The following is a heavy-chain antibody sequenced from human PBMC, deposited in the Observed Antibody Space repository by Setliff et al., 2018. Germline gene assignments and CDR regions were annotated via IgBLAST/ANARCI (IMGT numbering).Heavy chain of an antibody. CDR2: INPNSGGT. Sequence: ASVKVSCKTSGYSFTDYYIHWVRQAPGQGLEWMGWINPNSGGTTYAQPFQGRVAMTKDSSIRTAYMELTGLTSDDTAIYYCARQGDVGSWGQGTRVTGS. CDR3: ARQGDVGS. J-gene: IGHJ5*02. D-gene: IGHD3-10*02. V-gene: IGHV1-2*02. CDR1: GYSFTDYY.